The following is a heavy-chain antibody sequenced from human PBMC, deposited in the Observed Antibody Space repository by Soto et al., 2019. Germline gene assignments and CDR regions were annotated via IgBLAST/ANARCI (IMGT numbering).Heavy chain of an antibody. CDR2: IYYSGST. D-gene: IGHD3-22*01. Sequence: NPSETLSLTCTVSGGSISSGGYYWSWIRQHPGKGLEWIGYIYYSGSTYYNPSLKSRVTISVDTSKNQFSLKLSSVTAADTAVYYCARVPIRYYDSSGYYPHFDYWGQGTLVTVSS. CDR3: ARVPIRYYDSSGYYPHFDY. J-gene: IGHJ4*02. CDR1: GGSISSGGYY. V-gene: IGHV4-31*03.